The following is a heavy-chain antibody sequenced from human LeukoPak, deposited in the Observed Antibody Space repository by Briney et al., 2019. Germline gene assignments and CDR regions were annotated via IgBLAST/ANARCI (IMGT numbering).Heavy chain of an antibody. CDR3: ARSLYYDILTGPYYFDY. J-gene: IGHJ4*02. CDR2: ISSSSSYI. Sequence: PGGSLRLSCAASGFTFSSYSMNWVRQAPGKGLEWVSSISSSSSYIYYADSVKGRFTISRDNAKNSLYLQMNSLRAEDTAVYYCARSLYYDILTGPYYFDYWGQGTLVTVSS. D-gene: IGHD3-9*01. CDR1: GFTFSSYS. V-gene: IGHV3-21*01.